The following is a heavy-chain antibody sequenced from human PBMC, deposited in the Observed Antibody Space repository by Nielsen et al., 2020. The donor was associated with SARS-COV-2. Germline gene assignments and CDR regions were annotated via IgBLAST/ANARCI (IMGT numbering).Heavy chain of an antibody. CDR3: ARYASWGALDY. D-gene: IGHD3-16*01. CDR1: GGSISSGGYY. J-gene: IGHJ4*02. V-gene: IGHV4-31*03. Sequence: SETLSLTCTVSGGSISSGGYYWSWIRQPPGKGLEWIGYIYYSGSTYYNPSLKSRVTISVDTSKNQFSLKLSSVTAADTAVYYCARYASWGALDYWGQGTLVTVSS. CDR2: IYYSGST.